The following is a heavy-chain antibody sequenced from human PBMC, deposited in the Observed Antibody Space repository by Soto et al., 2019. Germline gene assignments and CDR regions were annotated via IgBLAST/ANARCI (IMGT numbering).Heavy chain of an antibody. CDR2: IYPGDSDA. J-gene: IGHJ5*02. D-gene: IGHD4-4*01. Sequence: LGESLKISCKGSGYRFTIYWIAWVRQMPGKGLEWMGIIYPGDSDARYSPSFQGQVTISVDKSISTAYLQWSSLKASDTAIYYCARQLGHDYINNWFDPWGQGTLVTVSS. CDR3: ARQLGHDYINNWFDP. V-gene: IGHV5-51*01. CDR1: GYRFTIYW.